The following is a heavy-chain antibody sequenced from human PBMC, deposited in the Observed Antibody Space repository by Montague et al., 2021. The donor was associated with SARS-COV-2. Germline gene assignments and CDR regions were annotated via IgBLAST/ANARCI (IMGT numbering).Heavy chain of an antibody. CDR1: GFTFNYYV. CDR2: IYSGGSDS. D-gene: IGHD1-26*01. V-gene: IGHV3-23*03. CDR3: ARAGDSAHFYFDS. J-gene: IGHJ4*02. Sequence: SLRLSCAASGFTFNYYVMSWVRQAPGKGLEWVSVIYSGGSDSYFADSVKGRFTVSRDNSKSTHYLHMHSLGVDDTAVYCCARAGDSAHFYFDSWGQGTLVTVSS.